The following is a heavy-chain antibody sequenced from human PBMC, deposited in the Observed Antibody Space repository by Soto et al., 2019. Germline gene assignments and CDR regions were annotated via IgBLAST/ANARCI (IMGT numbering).Heavy chain of an antibody. CDR2: INHSGST. J-gene: IGHJ4*02. CDR3: ARGARGDYPFDY. CDR1: GGSFSGYY. D-gene: IGHD4-17*01. Sequence: PSETLSLTCAVYGGSFSGYYWSWIRQPPGKGLEWIGEINHSGSTNYNPSLKSRVTISVDTSKNQFSLKLSSVTAADTAVYYCARGARGDYPFDYWGQGTLVTVSS. V-gene: IGHV4-34*01.